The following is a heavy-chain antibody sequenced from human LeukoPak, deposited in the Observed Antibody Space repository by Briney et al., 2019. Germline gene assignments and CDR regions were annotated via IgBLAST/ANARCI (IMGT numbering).Heavy chain of an antibody. J-gene: IGHJ4*02. Sequence: SETLSLTCTVSGGSISSTNYYWGWIRQPPGKGLEWIGSIYYSGSTYYNPSLESRVSISVDTSKNQFSLKLSSVTAADSAVYYCARQLYYYDSSGYFDYWGQGTLVTVSS. D-gene: IGHD3-22*01. V-gene: IGHV4-39*01. CDR3: ARQLYYYDSSGYFDY. CDR1: GGSISSTNYY. CDR2: IYYSGST.